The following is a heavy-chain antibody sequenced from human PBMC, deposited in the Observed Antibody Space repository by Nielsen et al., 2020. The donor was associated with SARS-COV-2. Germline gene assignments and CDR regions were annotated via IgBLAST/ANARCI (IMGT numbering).Heavy chain of an antibody. V-gene: IGHV3-21*01. CDR3: ARGGVTVAATR. D-gene: IGHD2-15*01. J-gene: IGHJ4*02. Sequence: GGSLRLSCVASGFSFNYYSMSWVRQAPGNGLEWVSSISGSDSSITYADSVKGRFTMSRDNAKNSVYLQMSRPRAEDSAVYYCARGGVTVAATRWGQGTLVTVSS. CDR1: GFSFNYYS. CDR2: ISGSDSSI.